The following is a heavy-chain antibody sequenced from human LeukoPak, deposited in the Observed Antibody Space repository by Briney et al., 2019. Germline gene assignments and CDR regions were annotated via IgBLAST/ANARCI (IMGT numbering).Heavy chain of an antibody. CDR2: ISSDESST. CDR3: ARGGHHYHSSGYYGGTNFDY. CDR1: GFTFSSYW. D-gene: IGHD3-22*01. J-gene: IGHJ4*02. V-gene: IGHV3-74*01. Sequence: GGSLRLSCAASGFTFSSYWMHWVRQDPGKGLVWVSRISSDESSTSYADSVKGRFTISRDNAKNTLYLQMNSLRAEDTALYYCARGGHHYHSSGYYGGTNFDYWAQGTLVTVSS.